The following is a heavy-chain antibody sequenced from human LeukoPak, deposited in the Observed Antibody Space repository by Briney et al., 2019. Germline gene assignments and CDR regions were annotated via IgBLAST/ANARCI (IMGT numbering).Heavy chain of an antibody. J-gene: IGHJ4*02. V-gene: IGHV3-21*01. Sequence: PGGSLRLSCAASGFTFSSYSMNWVRQAPGKGLEWVSSISSSSSYIYYADSVKGRFTISRDNAKNSLYLQMNSLRAEDTAMFYCARELRLQPALDSWGQGTLVTVSS. CDR1: GFTFSSYS. D-gene: IGHD5-12*01. CDR3: ARELRLQPALDS. CDR2: ISSSSSYI.